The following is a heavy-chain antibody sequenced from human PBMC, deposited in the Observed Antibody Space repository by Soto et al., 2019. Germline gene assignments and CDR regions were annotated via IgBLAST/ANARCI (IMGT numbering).Heavy chain of an antibody. CDR3: ARDLSGAPRFDP. CDR1: GFTFSSYG. J-gene: IGHJ5*02. D-gene: IGHD3-10*01. V-gene: IGHV3-33*01. CDR2: IWYDGSNK. Sequence: SLRLSCAASGFTFSSYGMHWVRQAPGKGLEWVAVIWYDGSNKYYADSVKGRFTISRDNSKNTLYLQMNSLRAEDTAVYYCARDLSGAPRFDPWGQGTLVTVSS.